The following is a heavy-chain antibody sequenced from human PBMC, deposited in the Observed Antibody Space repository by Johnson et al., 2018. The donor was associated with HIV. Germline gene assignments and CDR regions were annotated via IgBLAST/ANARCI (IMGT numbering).Heavy chain of an antibody. CDR1: GFTFSSYD. CDR2: IGTAGDT. CDR3: AKGGSYSDEWAFDI. V-gene: IGHV3-13*01. Sequence: VQLVESGGGLVQPGGSLRLSCAASGFTFSSYDMHWVRQATGKGLEWVSAIGTAGDTYYPGSVKGRFTISRDNSKNTLYLQMNSLRAEDTAVYYCAKGGSYSDEWAFDIWGQGTMVTISS. D-gene: IGHD1-26*01. J-gene: IGHJ3*02.